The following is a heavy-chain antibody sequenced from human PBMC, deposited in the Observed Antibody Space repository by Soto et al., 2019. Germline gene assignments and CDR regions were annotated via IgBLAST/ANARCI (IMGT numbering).Heavy chain of an antibody. CDR2: ISSSGSTI. D-gene: IGHD3-22*01. J-gene: IGHJ4*02. Sequence: GGSLRLSCAASGFTFSSYEMNWVRQAPGKGLEWVSYISSSGSTIYYADSVKGRFTISRDNAKNSLYLQMNSLRAEDTAVYYCARDSYYDSSGYLDYWGQGTLVTVSS. CDR3: ARDSYYDSSGYLDY. CDR1: GFTFSSYE. V-gene: IGHV3-48*03.